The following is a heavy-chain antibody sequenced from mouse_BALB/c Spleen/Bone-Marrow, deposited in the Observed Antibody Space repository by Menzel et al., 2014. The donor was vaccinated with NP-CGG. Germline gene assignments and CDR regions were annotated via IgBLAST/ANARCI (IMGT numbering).Heavy chain of an antibody. CDR3: TRGGNWDDFDV. CDR1: GFTFSSFG. Sequence: EVQRVESGGGLVQPGGSRKLSCAASGFTFSSFGMHWVRRAPEKGLEWVAYISSGSTAIFYADTVKGRFTISRDNPKNTLFLQMTSLRSEDTAMYYCTRGGNWDDFDVWGAGTTVTVSS. D-gene: IGHD4-1*01. CDR2: ISSGSTAI. V-gene: IGHV5-17*02. J-gene: IGHJ1*01.